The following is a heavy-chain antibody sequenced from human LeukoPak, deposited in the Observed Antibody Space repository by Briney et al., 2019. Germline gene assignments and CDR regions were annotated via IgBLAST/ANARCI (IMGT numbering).Heavy chain of an antibody. CDR1: GFTFSSYS. CDR3: ARDIGYSSGWYQGGGYYYYMDV. J-gene: IGHJ6*03. D-gene: IGHD6-19*01. CDR2: ISSSSSYI. Sequence: PGGSLRLSCAASGFTFSSYSMNWVRQALGKGLEWVSSISSSSSYIYYADSVKGRFTISRDNAKNSLYLQMNSLRAEDTAVYYCARDIGYSSGWYQGGGYYYYMDVWGKGTTVTVSS. V-gene: IGHV3-21*01.